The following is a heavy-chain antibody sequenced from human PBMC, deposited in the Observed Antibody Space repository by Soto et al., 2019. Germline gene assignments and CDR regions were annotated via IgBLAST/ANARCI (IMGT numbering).Heavy chain of an antibody. Sequence: SETLSLTCTVSGGSISSGGYYWSWIRQHPGKGLEWIGYIYYSGSTYYNPSLKSRVTISVDTSKNQFSLKLSSVTAADTAVYYCARDLGRYSSPNWFDPWGQGTLVTVSS. V-gene: IGHV4-31*03. J-gene: IGHJ5*02. CDR3: ARDLGRYSSPNWFDP. CDR1: GGSISSGGYY. D-gene: IGHD6-13*01. CDR2: IYYSGST.